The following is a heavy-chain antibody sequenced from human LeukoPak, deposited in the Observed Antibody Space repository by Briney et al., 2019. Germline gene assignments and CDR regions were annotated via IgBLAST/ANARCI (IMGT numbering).Heavy chain of an antibody. D-gene: IGHD3-3*01. CDR3: ARDPPILLEWLPHFDY. CDR1: GFTFSSYS. Sequence: GGSLRLSCAASGFTFSSYSMNWVRQAPGKGLEWVSSISSSSSYMYYADSVKGRFTISRDNAKNSLYLQMNSLRAEDTAVYYCARDPPILLEWLPHFDYWGQGTLVTVSS. V-gene: IGHV3-21*01. J-gene: IGHJ4*02. CDR2: ISSSSSYM.